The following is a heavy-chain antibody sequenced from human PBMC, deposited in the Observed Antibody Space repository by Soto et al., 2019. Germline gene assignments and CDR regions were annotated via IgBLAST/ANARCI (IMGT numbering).Heavy chain of an antibody. CDR1: GGSITSFF. V-gene: IGHV4-59*01. CDR3: ARVNKLAPTRNAFDI. CDR2: VHYSGST. Sequence: PSETLSLTCSVSGGSITSFFWSWVRHPPGKGLEWIGYVHYSGSTNYNPSLKSRLTMSVDTSKNHFSLRLDSVTAADTAVYYCARVNKLAPTRNAFDIWGQGTMVTVSS. J-gene: IGHJ3*02. D-gene: IGHD5-12*01.